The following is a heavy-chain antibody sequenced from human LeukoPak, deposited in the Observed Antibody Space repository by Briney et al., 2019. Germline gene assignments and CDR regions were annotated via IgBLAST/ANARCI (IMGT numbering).Heavy chain of an antibody. J-gene: IGHJ4*02. CDR3: AREGKEENYYGSGSQAGDY. CDR1: GYTFTSYG. D-gene: IGHD3-10*01. V-gene: IGHV1-18*01. CDR2: ISAYNGNT. Sequence: GASVKVSCKASGYTFTSYGISWVRQAPGQGLEWMGWISAYNGNTNYAQKLQGRVTMTTDTSTSTAYMELRSLRSDDTAVYYCAREGKEENYYGSGSQAGDYWGQGTLVTVSS.